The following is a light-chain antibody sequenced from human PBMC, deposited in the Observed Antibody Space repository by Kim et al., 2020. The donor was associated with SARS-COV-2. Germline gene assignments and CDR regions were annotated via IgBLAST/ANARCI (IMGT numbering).Light chain of an antibody. J-gene: IGKJ1*01. Sequence: DIQMTQSPSTLSASVGDRVTITCRASQSLSSWLAWYQQKPGKAPKLLIYKASSLESGVPSRFSGSGSGTEFTLTISRLQPDDFAVYYCQQYGTSWTFGQGTKVDIK. CDR3: QQYGTSWT. CDR2: KAS. V-gene: IGKV1-5*03. CDR1: QSLSSW.